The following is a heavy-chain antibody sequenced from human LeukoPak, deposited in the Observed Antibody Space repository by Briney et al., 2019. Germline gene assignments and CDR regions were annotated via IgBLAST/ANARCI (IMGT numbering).Heavy chain of an antibody. V-gene: IGHV3-48*03. CDR3: AKALRHFGETFDY. J-gene: IGHJ4*01. CDR1: GFTFSTYD. Sequence: GGSLRLSCAASGFTFSTYDMNWVRQAPGKGLEWVSYISGTGNTIYYADSVKGRFTVSRDNAKNSLYLEMNSLRAEDTAIYYCAKALRHFGETFDYWGQETVVTVSS. D-gene: IGHD3-3*02. CDR2: ISGTGNTI.